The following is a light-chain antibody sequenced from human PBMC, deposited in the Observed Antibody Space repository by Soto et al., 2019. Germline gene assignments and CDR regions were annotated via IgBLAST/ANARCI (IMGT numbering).Light chain of an antibody. CDR3: QQYNSYPLT. Sequence: DIQMTQSPSTLSASVGDRVTITCRASQSNSSWLAWYQQKPGKAPNLLIYKASSLESGVPSRFSGSGSGTEFTLTISSLQPDDFATYYCQQYNSYPLTFGGGTKEEIK. J-gene: IGKJ4*01. CDR1: QSNSSW. V-gene: IGKV1-5*03. CDR2: KAS.